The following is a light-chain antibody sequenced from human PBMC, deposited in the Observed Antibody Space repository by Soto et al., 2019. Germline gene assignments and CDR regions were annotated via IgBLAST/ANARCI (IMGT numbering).Light chain of an antibody. CDR2: GAS. CDR3: QQYGDSLSIT. Sequence: EIVMTQSTAPLSVSTGERATLSCRASQSVSSNLAWYQQQPGQAPRLLIYGASTRATGIPARFSGSGSGTEFTLTISSLQSEDFAVYYCQQYGDSLSITFGQGTRLEIK. J-gene: IGKJ5*01. V-gene: IGKV3-15*01. CDR1: QSVSSN.